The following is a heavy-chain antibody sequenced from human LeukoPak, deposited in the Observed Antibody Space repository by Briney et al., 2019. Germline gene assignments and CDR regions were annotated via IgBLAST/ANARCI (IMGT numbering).Heavy chain of an antibody. CDR3: ARDFGGVVVLLDY. CDR2: IYYSGST. CDR1: GGSVSSGSYY. D-gene: IGHD2-15*01. J-gene: IGHJ4*02. Sequence: SETLSLTCTVSGGSVSSGSYYWSWIRQPPGKGLEWIGYIYYSGSTNYNPSLKSRVTISVDTSKNQFSLKLSSVTAADTAVYYCARDFGGVVVLLDYWGQGTLVTVSS. V-gene: IGHV4-61*01.